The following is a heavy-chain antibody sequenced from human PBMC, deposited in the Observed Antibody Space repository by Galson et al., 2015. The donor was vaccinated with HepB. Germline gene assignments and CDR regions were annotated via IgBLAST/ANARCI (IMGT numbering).Heavy chain of an antibody. D-gene: IGHD2-8*01. CDR1: GFTFSSDG. J-gene: IGHJ4*02. V-gene: IGHV3-33*01. CDR2: IWYDGSNK. CDR3: ARHIRMGGMLHFDY. Sequence: SLRLSCAASGFTFSSDGMHWVRQAPGKGLEWVAVIWYDGSNKYYADSVKGRFTISRDNSKNTLYLQMNSLRAEDTAVYYCARHIRMGGMLHFDYWGQGTLVTVSS.